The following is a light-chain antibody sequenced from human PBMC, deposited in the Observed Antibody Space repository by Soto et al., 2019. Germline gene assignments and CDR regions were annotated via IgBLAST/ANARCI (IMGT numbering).Light chain of an antibody. CDR1: KSVSNN. Sequence: ETVMTQSPATLSESQGERATLSCRASKSVSNNLAWYQQKPGQAPRLLIYGAAARATGIPARFSGSGFGTELTLTISSLQSEDSAVYYCQHYNEWPLTFGGGTKVGIK. CDR2: GAA. V-gene: IGKV3-15*01. CDR3: QHYNEWPLT. J-gene: IGKJ4*01.